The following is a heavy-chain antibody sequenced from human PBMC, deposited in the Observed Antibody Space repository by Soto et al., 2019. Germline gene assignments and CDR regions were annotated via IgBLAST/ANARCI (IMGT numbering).Heavy chain of an antibody. CDR1: GGSISSGDYY. CDR3: ARDLGDILTDGMDV. Sequence: SETLSLTCTVSGGSISSGDYYWSWIRQPPGKGLEWIGYIYYSGSTYYNASLKSRVTISVDTSKNQFSLKLSSVTAADTAVYYCARDLGDILTDGMDVWGQGTTVTVSS. CDR2: IYYSGST. V-gene: IGHV4-30-4*01. J-gene: IGHJ6*02. D-gene: IGHD3-9*01.